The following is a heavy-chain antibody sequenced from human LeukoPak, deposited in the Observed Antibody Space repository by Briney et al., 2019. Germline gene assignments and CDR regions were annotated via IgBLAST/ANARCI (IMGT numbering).Heavy chain of an antibody. CDR2: IKQDGSEI. D-gene: IGHD3-16*01. CDR1: GFTFSTYW. V-gene: IGHV3-7*01. CDR3: ASLIWGGGFDI. Sequence: PGGSLRLSCTASGFTFSTYWMNWVRQAQGKGLEWVANIKQDGSEIYYVDSVKGRFTISRDNAKNSLYLQMNNLRAEDTAVYYCASLIWGGGFDIWGRGTMVTVSS. J-gene: IGHJ3*02.